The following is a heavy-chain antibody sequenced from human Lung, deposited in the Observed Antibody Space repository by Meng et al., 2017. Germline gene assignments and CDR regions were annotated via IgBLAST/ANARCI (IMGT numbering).Heavy chain of an antibody. CDR2: ISYSGST. D-gene: IGHD5-18*01. Sequence: LQLQGSGPGLVKPSQTLSLTCTCTGDSMSSSAYHWSWIRQLPGKGLEWIGYISYSGSTYYSPSLKSRVSISVDTSKKYFSLRLTSVTAADTAVYYCARGDTSKEFDYWGQGTLVTVSS. CDR1: GDSMSSSAYH. CDR3: ARGDTSKEFDY. V-gene: IGHV4-30-4*01. J-gene: IGHJ4*02.